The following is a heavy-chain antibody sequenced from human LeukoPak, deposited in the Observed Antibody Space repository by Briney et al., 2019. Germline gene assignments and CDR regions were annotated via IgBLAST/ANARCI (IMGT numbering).Heavy chain of an antibody. D-gene: IGHD3-22*01. V-gene: IGHV3-64*01. J-gene: IGHJ6*03. CDR1: GFTFNTYG. CDR3: ARRNYDSSGYYYNYYYYYMDV. Sequence: GGSLKLSCAASGFTFNTYGLHWVRQAPGKGLEYVSAISSNGGSTYYANSVKGRFTISRDNSKNTLYLQMGSLRAEDMAVYYCARRNYDSSGYYYNYYYYYMDVWGKGTTVTISS. CDR2: ISSNGGST.